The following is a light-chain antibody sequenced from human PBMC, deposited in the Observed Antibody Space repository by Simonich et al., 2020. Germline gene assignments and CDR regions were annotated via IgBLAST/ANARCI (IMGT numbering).Light chain of an antibody. Sequence: DIVMTQSPDSLAVSLGERAPIHCKSSQSVLYSSNNKNYLAWYPQKPGQPPKLLIYWASTRESGVPDRFSGSGSGTDFTLTISSLQAEDVAVYYCQQYYSTPWTFGQGTKVEIK. CDR3: QQYYSTPWT. J-gene: IGKJ1*01. CDR2: WAS. V-gene: IGKV4-1*01. CDR1: QSVLYSSNNKNY.